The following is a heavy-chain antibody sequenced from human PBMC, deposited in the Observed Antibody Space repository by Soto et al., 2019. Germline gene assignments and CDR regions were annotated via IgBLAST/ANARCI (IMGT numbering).Heavy chain of an antibody. Sequence: PSETLSLTCAVYGGSFSGYSWNWIRQPPGKGLEWIGYIYHSGSTLYNPSLKSRVTISVDKSKNQFSLKLTSVTAADTAVYYCARDQLEGNWFDPWGQGTLVTVSS. CDR3: ARDQLEGNWFDP. CDR1: GGSFSGYS. CDR2: IYHSGST. V-gene: IGHV4-34*01. D-gene: IGHD1-1*01. J-gene: IGHJ5*02.